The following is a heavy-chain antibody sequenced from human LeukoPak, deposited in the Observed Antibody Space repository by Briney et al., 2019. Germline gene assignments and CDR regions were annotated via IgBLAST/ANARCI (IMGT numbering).Heavy chain of an antibody. J-gene: IGHJ5*02. V-gene: IGHV3-23*01. CDR3: AKSGHSYGWRVNWFDP. CDR2: ISGSGGST. D-gene: IGHD5-18*01. CDR1: GFTFRSYA. Sequence: QSGGSPRLSCAASGFTFRSYAMSWVRQAPGRGLEWVSAISGSGGSTYYADSVKGRFTISRDNSKNTLYLQMNSLRAEDTAVYYCAKSGHSYGWRVNWFDPWGQGTLVTVSS.